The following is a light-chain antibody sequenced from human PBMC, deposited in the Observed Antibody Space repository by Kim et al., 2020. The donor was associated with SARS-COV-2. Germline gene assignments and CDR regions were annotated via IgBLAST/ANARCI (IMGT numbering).Light chain of an antibody. CDR1: RSDIGSNT. J-gene: IGLJ2*01. CDR3: ASWNDGLSGPV. Sequence: GRGVTISCSGGRSDIGSNTVNWYQQLPEKSPRLVIYSNDKRPSGVPGRFSGSRSGTSASLAISGLQSDDEADYFCASWNDGLSGPVFGGGTQLTVL. V-gene: IGLV1-44*01. CDR2: SND.